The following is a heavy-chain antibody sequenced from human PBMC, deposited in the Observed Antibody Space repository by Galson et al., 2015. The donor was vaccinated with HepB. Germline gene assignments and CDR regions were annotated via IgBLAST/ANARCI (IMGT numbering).Heavy chain of an antibody. V-gene: IGHV3-64D*06. CDR1: GLSFSSLI. J-gene: IGHJ4*02. CDR2: IFSDGDST. CDR3: VKDRSGTYSFDN. D-gene: IGHD1-26*01. Sequence: SLRLSCAASGLSFSSLIMHWVRQAPGKGLDHVSTIFSDGDSTYYADSVKGRFTMFRDNSKTTLSLQMSSLRAEDTAVYYCVKDRSGTYSFDNWGQGTLVTVSS.